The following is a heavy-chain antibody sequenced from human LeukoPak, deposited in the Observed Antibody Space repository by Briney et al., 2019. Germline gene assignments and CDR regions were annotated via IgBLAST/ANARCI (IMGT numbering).Heavy chain of an antibody. D-gene: IGHD2-15*01. CDR1: GFTFSTYA. CDR2: ISFDGSKN. CDR3: ARRYSSGLDY. Sequence: PGGSPRLSCAASGFTFSTYAMHWVRQAPGKGLEWVALISFDGSKNSYADSVKGRFTISRDNSKDTLFLQMNSLRAEDTAVYYCARRYSSGLDYWGQGTLVTVSS. V-gene: IGHV3-30-3*01. J-gene: IGHJ4*02.